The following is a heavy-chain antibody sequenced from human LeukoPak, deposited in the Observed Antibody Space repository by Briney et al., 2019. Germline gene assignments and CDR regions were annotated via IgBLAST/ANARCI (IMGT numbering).Heavy chain of an antibody. J-gene: IGHJ4*02. V-gene: IGHV4-39*01. CDR3: ARGLGRYYDFWSGYFRLVYFDY. D-gene: IGHD3-3*01. CDR1: GGSISTSSDY. CDR2: IYYSGRT. Sequence: PSETLSLTCTVSGGSISTSSDYWGWIRQPPGKGLEWIGSIYYSGRTSYNPSLQSRVTISVDTSKNQFSLRLSSVTAADTAVYYCARGLGRYYDFWSGYFRLVYFDYWGQGTLVTVSS.